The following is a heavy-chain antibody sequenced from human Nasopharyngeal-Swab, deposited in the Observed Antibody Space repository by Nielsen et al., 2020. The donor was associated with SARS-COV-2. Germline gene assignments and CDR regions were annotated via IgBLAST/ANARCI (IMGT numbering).Heavy chain of an antibody. CDR2: IYYSGST. CDR3: ASSPYYDFWSGYLDY. Sequence: SETLSLTCTVSGGSISGSSYYWGWIRQPPGKGLEWIGSIYYSGSTYYNPSLKSRVTISVDTSKNQFSLKLSSVTAADTAVYYCASSPYYDFWSGYLDYWGQGTLVTVSS. CDR1: GGSISGSSYY. J-gene: IGHJ4*02. D-gene: IGHD3-3*01. V-gene: IGHV4-39*07.